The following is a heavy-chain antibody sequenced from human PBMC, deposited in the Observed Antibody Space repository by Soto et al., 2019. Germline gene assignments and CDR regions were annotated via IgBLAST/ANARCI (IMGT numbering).Heavy chain of an antibody. CDR1: GYTFTSYD. CDR3: ARGLIAARPEWFDP. Sequence: GASVKVSCKASGYTFTSYDINWVRQATGQGLEWMGWMNPNSGNTGYAQKFQGRVTMTRNTSISTAYMELSSLRSEDTAVYYCARGLIAARPEWFDPWGQGTLVTVSS. J-gene: IGHJ5*02. D-gene: IGHD6-6*01. CDR2: MNPNSGNT. V-gene: IGHV1-8*01.